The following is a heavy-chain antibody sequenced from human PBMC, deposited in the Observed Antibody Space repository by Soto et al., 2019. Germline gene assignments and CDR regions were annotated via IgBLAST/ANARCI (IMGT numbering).Heavy chain of an antibody. CDR1: GFTFSSYW. D-gene: IGHD3-10*01. CDR2: IKEDGSEK. Sequence: ESGGGLVQPGGSLRLSCAASGFTFSSYWMSWVRQAPGKGLEWVANIKEDGSEKYYVDSVKGRFTISRDHAENSLYLQMNSLRAEDTAVYYCARADYYGSGGDYWGQGTLVTVSS. V-gene: IGHV3-7*01. J-gene: IGHJ4*02. CDR3: ARADYYGSGGDY.